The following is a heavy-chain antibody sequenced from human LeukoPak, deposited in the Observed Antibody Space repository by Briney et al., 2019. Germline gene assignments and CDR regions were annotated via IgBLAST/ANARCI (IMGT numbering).Heavy chain of an antibody. D-gene: IGHD3-9*01. CDR2: ISYDGGII. CDR3: AAIRYFDWSSPHY. CDR1: GFSFSSYT. V-gene: IGHV3-30-3*01. J-gene: IGHJ4*02. Sequence: GGSLRLSCAASGFSFSSYTLHWVRQAPGKGLDWVAIISYDGGIIHYADSVKGRYSISRDNSKNTLYLQMSSLRTDDTAVYYCAAIRYFDWSSPHYWGQGTLVSVSS.